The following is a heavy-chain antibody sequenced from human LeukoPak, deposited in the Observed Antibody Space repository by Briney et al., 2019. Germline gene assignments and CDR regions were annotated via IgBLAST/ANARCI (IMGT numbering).Heavy chain of an antibody. CDR2: IKDKADGGTT. J-gene: IGHJ4*02. D-gene: IGHD3-10*01. CDR1: GIIFKDAW. CDR3: TTSGTPFQY. V-gene: IGHV3-15*01. Sequence: GGSLILSCGASGIIFKDAWMNWVRLAPGKGLEWVGRIKDKADGGTTDYAAPVRGRFIISRDDSKNRLYLQMNSLKTEDTAVYYCTTSGTPFQYWGQGTLVTVSS.